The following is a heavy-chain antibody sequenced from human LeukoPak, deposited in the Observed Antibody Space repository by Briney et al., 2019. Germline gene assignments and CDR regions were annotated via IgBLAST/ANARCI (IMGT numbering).Heavy chain of an antibody. CDR2: ITPSGGST. J-gene: IGHJ4*02. V-gene: IGHV1-46*01. D-gene: IGHD3-22*01. CDR1: GYTFTSYY. CDR3: ARGDYYDSSGYYYYFDY. Sequence: GASVRVSCKASGYTFTSYYMYWVRQAPGQWLEWMGVITPSGGSTSYAQKFQGRVTMTRDTSTSTVYMELSSLRSEDTAVYYCARGDYYDSSGYYYYFDYWGQGTLVTVSS.